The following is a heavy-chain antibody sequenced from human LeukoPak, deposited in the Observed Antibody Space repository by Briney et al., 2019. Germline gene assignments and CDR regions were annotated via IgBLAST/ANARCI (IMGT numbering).Heavy chain of an antibody. CDR2: IYYSGST. CDR1: GGSISSSSYY. J-gene: IGHJ1*01. CDR3: ASQTVPYYDFWSGYLA. V-gene: IGHV4-39*01. Sequence: SETLSLTCTVSGGSISSSSYYWGWIRQPPGKGLEWIGSIYYSGSTYYNPSLKSRVTISVDTSKNQFSLKLSSVNAADTAMYYCASQTVPYYDFWSGYLAWGQGTLVTVSS. D-gene: IGHD3-3*01.